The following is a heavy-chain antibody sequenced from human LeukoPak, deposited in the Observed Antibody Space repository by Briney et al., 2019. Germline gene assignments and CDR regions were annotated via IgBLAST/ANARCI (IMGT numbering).Heavy chain of an antibody. V-gene: IGHV1-2*06. CDR2: INPNSGGT. CDR3: ARRYDYWSGYYTNDDAFDI. J-gene: IGHJ3*02. Sequence: ASVKVSCKASGYTFTGYYMHWVRQAPGQGLEWMGRINPNSGGTNYAQKFQGSVTMTRDTSISTAYMELSRLRSDDTAVYYCARRYDYWSGYYTNDDAFDIWGQGTMVTVSS. CDR1: GYTFTGYY. D-gene: IGHD3-3*01.